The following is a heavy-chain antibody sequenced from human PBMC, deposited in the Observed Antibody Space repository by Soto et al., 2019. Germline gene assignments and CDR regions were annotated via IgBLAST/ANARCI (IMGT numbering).Heavy chain of an antibody. Sequence: QVQLQQWGAGLLKPSETLSLTCAVYGGSFSGHYWSWIRQPPGKGLEWIGEINHSGSTNYNPSLQGRFVISVDTSKYPFSLYLDSVTAADTGVYFCGRGRTLHMVTNPVDLGVWGEGSTV. CDR3: GRGRTLHMVTNPVDLGV. CDR2: INHSGST. V-gene: IGHV4-34*01. J-gene: IGHJ6*02. D-gene: IGHD2-21*02. CDR1: GGSFSGHY.